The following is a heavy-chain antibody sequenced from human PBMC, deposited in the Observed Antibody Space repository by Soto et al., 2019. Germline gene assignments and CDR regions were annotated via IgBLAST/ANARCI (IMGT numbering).Heavy chain of an antibody. Sequence: QVQLVQSGAEVKKPGSSVKVSCKASGGTFSSYAISWVRQAPGQGLEWMGGIIPIFGTANYAQKFKGRVTITADEYTSTAYMELSSLRSEDTAVYYCAAHESEMATIFFGYWGQGTLVTVSS. CDR3: AAHESEMATIFFGY. D-gene: IGHD5-12*01. CDR2: IIPIFGTA. CDR1: GGTFSSYA. J-gene: IGHJ4*02. V-gene: IGHV1-69*01.